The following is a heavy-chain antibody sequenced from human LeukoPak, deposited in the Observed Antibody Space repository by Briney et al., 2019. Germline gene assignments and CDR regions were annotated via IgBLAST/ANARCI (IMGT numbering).Heavy chain of an antibody. CDR2: ISSSSSYI. CDR1: GFTFSSYE. Sequence: GGSLRLSCAASGFTFSSYEMNWVRQAPGKGLEWVSSISSSSSYIYYADSVKGRFTISRDNAKNSLYLQMNSLRAEDTAVYYCASIAARNWFDPWGQGTLVTVSS. D-gene: IGHD6-6*01. J-gene: IGHJ5*02. CDR3: ASIAARNWFDP. V-gene: IGHV3-21*01.